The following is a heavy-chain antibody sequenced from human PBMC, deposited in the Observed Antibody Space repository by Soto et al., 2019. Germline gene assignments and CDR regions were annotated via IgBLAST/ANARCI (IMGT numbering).Heavy chain of an antibody. V-gene: IGHV4-34*01. CDR3: ARESHDILAGPPWVWYFDL. CDR1: GGSFSGYY. Sequence: QVQLQQWGAGPLRPLETLSLTCGVSGGSFSGYYWAWIRQSPGKGLEWIGEINDPGSINYNPSLKCRVGISVDTSKNHYSLNLRSVTAADTAVYYCARESHDILAGPPWVWYFDLWGRGTLVTVSS. D-gene: IGHD3-9*01. CDR2: INDPGSI. J-gene: IGHJ2*01.